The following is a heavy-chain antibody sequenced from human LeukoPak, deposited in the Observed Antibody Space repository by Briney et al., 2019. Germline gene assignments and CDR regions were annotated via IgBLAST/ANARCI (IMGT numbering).Heavy chain of an antibody. J-gene: IGHJ2*01. Sequence: SETLSLTCTVSGGSISSYYWNWIRQPPGKGLEWIGYIYYSGSTNYNPSLESRVTISLDTPKNQFSLKLSSVTAADTAVYYCAKDRGSNWYDWYFDLWGRGTLVTVSS. D-gene: IGHD6-13*01. CDR3: AKDRGSNWYDWYFDL. V-gene: IGHV4-59*01. CDR1: GGSISSYY. CDR2: IYYSGST.